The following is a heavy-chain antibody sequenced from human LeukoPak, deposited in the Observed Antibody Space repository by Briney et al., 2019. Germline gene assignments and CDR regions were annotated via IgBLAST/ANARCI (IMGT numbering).Heavy chain of an antibody. J-gene: IGHJ4*02. D-gene: IGHD1-26*01. CDR2: IYYSGST. V-gene: IGHV4-39*01. Sequence: PSETLSLTCTVSGGSISSSSYYWGWISQPPGKGLEWFGSIYYSGSTYYNPSLKSRITISVDTSKNQFSLKLSSVTAADTAVYYCARTVGATRLVNHWGQGTLVTVSS. CDR3: ARTVGATRLVNH. CDR1: GGSISSSSYY.